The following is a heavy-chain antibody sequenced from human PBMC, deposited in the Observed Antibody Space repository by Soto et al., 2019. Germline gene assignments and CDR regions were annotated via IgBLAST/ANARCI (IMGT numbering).Heavy chain of an antibody. CDR2: MNPYSGNT. D-gene: IGHD6-25*01. CDR1: GYTFTDFY. J-gene: IGHJ4*02. Sequence: ASVKVSCKTSGYTFTDFYMHWVRQAPGQGLEWMGWMNPYSGNTGYAQKFQGRVTVTRNTSISTVYMELSGLRPDDTAVYYCARRKERSGPHYFDYWGQGSQVTVSS. V-gene: IGHV1-8*02. CDR3: ARRKERSGPHYFDY.